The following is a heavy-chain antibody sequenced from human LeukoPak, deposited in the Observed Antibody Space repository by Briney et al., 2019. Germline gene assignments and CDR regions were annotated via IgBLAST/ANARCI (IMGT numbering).Heavy chain of an antibody. CDR1: GFSFSDYA. CDR2: ISYDETNK. Sequence: PGGSLRLSCAASGFSFSDYAIHWVRQAPGKGLEWVALISYDETNKYYADSVKGRFTISRDNSRNMVYLQMNSLGPEDTAVYYCAKDAYSSGPNWFDPWGQGTLVTVSS. V-gene: IGHV3-30*18. D-gene: IGHD6-19*01. J-gene: IGHJ5*02. CDR3: AKDAYSSGPNWFDP.